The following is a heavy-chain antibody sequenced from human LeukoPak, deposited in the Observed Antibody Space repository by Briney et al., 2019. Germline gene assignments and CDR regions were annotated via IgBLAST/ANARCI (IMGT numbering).Heavy chain of an antibody. J-gene: IGHJ4*02. CDR3: ARGRRGPYCGGDCYGAGFDY. D-gene: IGHD2-21*02. V-gene: IGHV1-8*01. CDR2: MNPNSGNT. CDR1: GYTFTSHD. Sequence: GASVKVSCKASGYTFTSHDINWVRQATGQGLEWMGWMNPNSGNTGYAQKFQGRVTITRNTSISTAYMELSSLRSEDTAVYYCARGRRGPYCGGDCYGAGFDYWGQGTLVTVSS.